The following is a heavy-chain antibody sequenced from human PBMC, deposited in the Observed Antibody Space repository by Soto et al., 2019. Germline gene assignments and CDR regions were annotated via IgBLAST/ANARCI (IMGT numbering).Heavy chain of an antibody. D-gene: IGHD4-4*01. CDR1: GFTFSTYS. J-gene: IGHJ4*02. V-gene: IGHV3-21*01. CDR2: ISGSGNYT. CDR3: AREGINNYNEYYFDS. Sequence: AGGSLRLSCAASGFTFSTYSMNWVRQAPGKGLEWVSSISGSGNYTHYADFLRGRFTISRDNAKTSLYLQMNSLRAEDTAVYYCAREGINNYNEYYFDSWGQGTVVTAPQ.